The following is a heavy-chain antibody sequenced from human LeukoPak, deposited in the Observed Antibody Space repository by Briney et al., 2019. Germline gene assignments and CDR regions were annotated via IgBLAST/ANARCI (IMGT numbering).Heavy chain of an antibody. D-gene: IGHD5-18*01. J-gene: IGHJ4*02. V-gene: IGHV1-18*01. CDR3: ARDKDYSYGVFAS. CDR1: GHTFSKSI. CDR2: ISDYNGNT. Sequence: GASVKVSCKASGHTFSKSIINWVRQAPGQGLEWMGWISDYNGNTKYAEKFQGRVTMTTDTATSAAYMELKSLSSDDTAMYFCARDKDYSYGVFASWGQGTLVTVSS.